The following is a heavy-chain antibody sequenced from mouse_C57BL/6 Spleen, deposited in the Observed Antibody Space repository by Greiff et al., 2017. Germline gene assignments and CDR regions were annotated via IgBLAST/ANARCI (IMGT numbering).Heavy chain of an antibody. Sequence: EVQLQEPGPGLVKPSQSLSLTCSVTGYSITSGYYWNWIRQFPGNKLEWMGYISYDGSNNYNPSLKNRISITRDTSNNQFFLKLNSLTTEDTATYYCAREYYYGSSPHWYFDGWGTGTTVTVSS. CDR3: AREYYYGSSPHWYFDG. J-gene: IGHJ1*03. D-gene: IGHD1-1*01. V-gene: IGHV3-6*01. CDR1: GYSITSGYY. CDR2: ISYDGSN.